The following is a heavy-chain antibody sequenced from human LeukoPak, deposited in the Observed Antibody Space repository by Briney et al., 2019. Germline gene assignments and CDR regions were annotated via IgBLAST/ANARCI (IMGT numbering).Heavy chain of an antibody. J-gene: IGHJ4*02. CDR3: AGGLAAAGFDY. D-gene: IGHD6-13*01. Sequence: SETLSHTCTVSGGSISSYYWSWIRQPPGKGLEWIGYIYYSGSTNYNPSLKSRVTISVDTSKNQFSLKLSSVTAADTAVYYCAGGLAAAGFDYWGQGTLVTVSS. V-gene: IGHV4-59*01. CDR1: GGSISSYY. CDR2: IYYSGST.